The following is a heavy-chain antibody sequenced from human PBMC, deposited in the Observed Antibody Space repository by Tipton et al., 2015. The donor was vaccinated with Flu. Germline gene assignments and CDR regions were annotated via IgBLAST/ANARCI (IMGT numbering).Heavy chain of an antibody. J-gene: IGHJ3*02. V-gene: IGHV4-4*07. CDR2: IYTSGST. CDR1: RDSISSYY. Sequence: TLSLTCTVSRDSISSYYWSWIRQPAGKGLEWLGRIYTSGSTNYNPSLKSRVTMSGDTSKNQFSLKLSSVTAADTAVYYCARGPCSGGNCYIKGAFDIWGQGTMVTVSS. CDR3: ARGPCSGGNCYIKGAFDI. D-gene: IGHD2-15*01.